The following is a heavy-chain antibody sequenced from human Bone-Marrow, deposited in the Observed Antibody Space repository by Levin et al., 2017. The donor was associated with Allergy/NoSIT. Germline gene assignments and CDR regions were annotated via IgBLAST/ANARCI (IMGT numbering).Heavy chain of an antibody. Sequence: KGLEWLAAIAYDGSRKYYADAVKGRFTLSRDNSKRTLYLKMNSLRPDDTAVYYCARDGSGPYCTYDCHWWFDPWGQGTLVTVSS. CDR3: ARDGSGPYCTYDCHWWFDP. CDR2: IAYDGSRK. J-gene: IGHJ5*02. D-gene: IGHD2-8*01. V-gene: IGHV3-30*03.